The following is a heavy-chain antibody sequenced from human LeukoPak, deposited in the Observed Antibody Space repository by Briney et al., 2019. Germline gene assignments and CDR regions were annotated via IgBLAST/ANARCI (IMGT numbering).Heavy chain of an antibody. Sequence: GGSLRLSCAASGFTFNIYTINWVRQAPGKGLEWVSSISSTSSDIHYTDSVKGRFTISRDNAKNSLYLQMNSLRAEDTAVYYCARGPTGASPGTFDYWGQGTLVTVSS. CDR3: ARGPTGASPGTFDY. CDR1: GFTFNIYT. CDR2: ISSTSSDI. D-gene: IGHD1-14*01. V-gene: IGHV3-21*01. J-gene: IGHJ4*02.